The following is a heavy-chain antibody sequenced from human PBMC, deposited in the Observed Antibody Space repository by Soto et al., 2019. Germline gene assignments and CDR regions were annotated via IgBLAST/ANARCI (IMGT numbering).Heavy chain of an antibody. Sequence: GASVKVSCKSSGGTFSSYAISWVRQAPGQGLEWMGGIIPIFGTANYAQKFQGRVTITADESTSTAYMELSSLRSEDTAVYYCATVMVRGRGWFDPWGQGTLVTVSS. CDR3: ATVMVRGRGWFDP. CDR1: GGTFSSYA. D-gene: IGHD3-10*01. J-gene: IGHJ5*02. CDR2: IIPIFGTA. V-gene: IGHV1-69*13.